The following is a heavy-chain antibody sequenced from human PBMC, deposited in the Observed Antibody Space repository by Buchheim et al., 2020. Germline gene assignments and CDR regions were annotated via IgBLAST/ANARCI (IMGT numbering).Heavy chain of an antibody. CDR1: GGSFSGYY. D-gene: IGHD3-10*01. J-gene: IGHJ4*02. V-gene: IGHV4-34*01. CDR3: ARALWFGTRRYYFDY. CDR2: INHSGST. Sequence: QVQLQQWGAGLLKPSETLSLTCAVYGGSFSGYYWSWIRQPPGKGLEWIGEINHSGSTNYNPSLKSRVTISVDTSKNQFSLKLSSVTAADTAVYYCARALWFGTRRYYFDYWGQGTL.